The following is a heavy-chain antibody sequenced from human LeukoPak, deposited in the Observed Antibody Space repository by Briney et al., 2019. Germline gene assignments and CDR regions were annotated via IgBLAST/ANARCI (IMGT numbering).Heavy chain of an antibody. CDR2: INHSGST. J-gene: IGHJ4*02. CDR3: ARGGNLIVVVPAAIRNNKKPFDY. Sequence: SETLSLTCAVYGGSFSGYYWSWIRQPPGKGLEWIGEINHSGSTTYNPSLKSRVTISVDTSKNQFSLKLSSVTAADTAVYYCARGGNLIVVVPAAIRNNKKPFDYWGQGTLVTVSS. CDR1: GGSFSGYY. D-gene: IGHD2-2*02. V-gene: IGHV4-34*01.